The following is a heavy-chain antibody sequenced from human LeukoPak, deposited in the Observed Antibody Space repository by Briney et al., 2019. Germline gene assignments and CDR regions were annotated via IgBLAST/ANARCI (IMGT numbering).Heavy chain of an antibody. Sequence: PSETLSLTCTVSGDSISRYYWSWIRQPPGKGLEWIGYIYYSGSTNYNPSLKSRVTISVDTSKNQFSLKLSSVTAADTAVYYCAGGGSSSPDYWGQGTLVTVSS. CDR3: AGGGSSSPDY. J-gene: IGHJ4*02. D-gene: IGHD6-6*01. CDR2: IYYSGST. V-gene: IGHV4-59*12. CDR1: GDSISRYY.